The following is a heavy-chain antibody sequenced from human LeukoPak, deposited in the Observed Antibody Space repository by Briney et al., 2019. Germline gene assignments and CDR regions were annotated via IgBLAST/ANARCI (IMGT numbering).Heavy chain of an antibody. Sequence: GGSLRLSCAASGFNFSSYAMSWVRQAPGKGLEWVSAITGNGVNTYYADSVKGRFTTSRDNSKNTLFLQMNSLRAEDTGVYYCAREMGSSSYVLDVWGQGTMVTVSS. V-gene: IGHV3-23*01. CDR2: ITGNGVNT. CDR3: AREMGSSSYVLDV. J-gene: IGHJ3*01. D-gene: IGHD2-2*01. CDR1: GFNFSSYA.